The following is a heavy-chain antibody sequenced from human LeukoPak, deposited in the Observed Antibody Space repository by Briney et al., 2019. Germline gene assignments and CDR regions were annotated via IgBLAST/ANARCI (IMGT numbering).Heavy chain of an antibody. D-gene: IGHD4-17*01. V-gene: IGHV3-9*01. J-gene: IGHJ4*02. Sequence: GGSLRLSCAASGFTFSTYSMNWVRQAPGKGLEWVSGISWNSGSIGYADSVKGRFTISRDNAKNSLYLQMNSLRAEDTALYYCARSLYGDYGCFGYWGQGTLVTVSS. CDR2: ISWNSGSI. CDR1: GFTFSTYS. CDR3: ARSLYGDYGCFGY.